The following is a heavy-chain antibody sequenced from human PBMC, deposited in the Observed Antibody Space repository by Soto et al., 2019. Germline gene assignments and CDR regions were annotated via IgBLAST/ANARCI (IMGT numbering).Heavy chain of an antibody. J-gene: IGHJ6*02. CDR2: IVVGSGNT. Sequence: ASVKVSCKASGFTFTSSAVQWVRQARGQRLEWIGWIVVGSGNTNYAQKFQERVTITRDMSTSTAYMELSSLRSEDTAVYYCAADSGYSYGGSYYYYYGMDVWGQGTTVTVSS. CDR1: GFTFTSSA. D-gene: IGHD5-18*01. CDR3: AADSGYSYGGSYYYYYGMDV. V-gene: IGHV1-58*01.